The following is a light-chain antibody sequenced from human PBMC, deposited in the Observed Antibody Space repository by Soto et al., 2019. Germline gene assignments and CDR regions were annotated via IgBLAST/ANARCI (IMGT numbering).Light chain of an antibody. CDR1: SSDVGGYNY. J-gene: IGLJ3*02. CDR2: EVS. Sequence: QSALTQPASVSGSPGQSITISCTGTSSDVGGYNYVSWYQQHPGKAPKLMIYEVSNRPSGVSNRFSGSKSGNTASLTISGLQAEDEADYYCSSYTSSSTLWVFGGGTKLNRP. CDR3: SSYTSSSTLWV. V-gene: IGLV2-14*01.